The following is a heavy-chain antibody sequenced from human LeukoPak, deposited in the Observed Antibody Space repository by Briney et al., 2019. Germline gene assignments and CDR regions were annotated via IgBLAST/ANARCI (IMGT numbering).Heavy chain of an antibody. V-gene: IGHV3-66*01. CDR2: IYSGGST. D-gene: IGHD3-22*01. CDR1: VFSVSSNY. J-gene: IGHJ4*02. CDR3: AREAGLYDSSGYYLDY. Sequence: GGSLRLSCVVSVFSVSSNYMSWVRQAPGKGLEWVSVIYSGGSTYYADSVKGRFTISRDNSKNTLYLQMNSLRAEDTAVYHCAREAGLYDSSGYYLDYWGQGTLVTVSS.